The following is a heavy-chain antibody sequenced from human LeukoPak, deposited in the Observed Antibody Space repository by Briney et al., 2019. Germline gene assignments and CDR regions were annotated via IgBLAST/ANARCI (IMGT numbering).Heavy chain of an antibody. CDR2: IRYDGSNT. V-gene: IGHV3-30*02. CDR3: AKAEYQLLDY. CDR1: GFTFSSFG. J-gene: IGHJ4*02. Sequence: GGSLRLSCAASGFTFSSFGMHWVRQAPGKGLEWVAFIRYDGSNTYHADSVKGRFTISRDNSKNTLYLQMNSLRDEDTAVYYCAKAEYQLLDYWGQGTLVTVSS. D-gene: IGHD2-2*01.